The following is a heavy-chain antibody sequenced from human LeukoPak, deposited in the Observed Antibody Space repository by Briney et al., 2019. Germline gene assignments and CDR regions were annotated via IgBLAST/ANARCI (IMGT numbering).Heavy chain of an antibody. CDR3: ARDRMYGDYDWSRDSYRYFDL. D-gene: IGHD4-17*01. CDR1: GGSFSGYY. Sequence: PSETLSLTCAVYGGSFSGYYWSWIRQPPGKGLEWIGEINHSGSTNYNPSLKSRVTISVDTSKNQFSLKLSSVTAADTAVYYCARDRMYGDYDWSRDSYRYFDLWGRGTLVTVSS. CDR2: INHSGST. V-gene: IGHV4-34*01. J-gene: IGHJ2*01.